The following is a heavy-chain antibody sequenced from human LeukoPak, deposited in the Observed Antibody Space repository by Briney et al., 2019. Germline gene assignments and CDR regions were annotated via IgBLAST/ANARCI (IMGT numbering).Heavy chain of an antibody. J-gene: IGHJ2*01. CDR2: IWNDGSNE. V-gene: IGHV3-30*02. CDR1: GFTFSNYG. CDR3: AANLITVVVPEPGYFDL. D-gene: IGHD3-22*01. Sequence: PGGSLRLSCAASGFTFSNYGMNWVRQAPGKGLEWVAFIWNDGSNENYEDSVRGRFTISRDNSKNTLFLQMNSLRAEDTAVYYCAANLITVVVPEPGYFDLWGRGTPVTVSS.